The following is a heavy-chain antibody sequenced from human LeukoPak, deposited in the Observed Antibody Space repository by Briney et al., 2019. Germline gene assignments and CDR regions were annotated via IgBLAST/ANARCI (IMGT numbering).Heavy chain of an antibody. V-gene: IGHV4-38-2*02. J-gene: IGHJ6*03. CDR1: GYSVSSGYY. CDR2: IYHSGST. D-gene: IGHD3-10*01. CDR3: AREIWGSGFYYMDV. Sequence: PSETLSLTCSVSGYSVSSGYYWGWIRQPPGKGLEWIGSIYHSGSTYYNLSLKSRVTVSVDTSKNQFSLKLSSVTAADTAVYYCAREIWGSGFYYMDVWGKGTTVTISS.